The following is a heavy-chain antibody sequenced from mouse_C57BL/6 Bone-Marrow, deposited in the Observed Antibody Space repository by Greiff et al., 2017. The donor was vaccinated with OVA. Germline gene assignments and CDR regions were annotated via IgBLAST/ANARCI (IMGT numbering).Heavy chain of an antibody. D-gene: IGHD1-1*01. CDR1: GFNIKDDY. J-gene: IGHJ1*03. Sequence: VQLKQSGAELVRPGASVKLSCTASGFNIKDDYMHWVKQRPEQGLEWIGWIDPENGDTEYAPKFQGKATITADTSSNTAYLQLSSLTSEDTAVYYCTTVTTVPGYFDVWGTGTTVTVSS. CDR2: IDPENGDT. V-gene: IGHV14-4*01. CDR3: TTVTTVPGYFDV.